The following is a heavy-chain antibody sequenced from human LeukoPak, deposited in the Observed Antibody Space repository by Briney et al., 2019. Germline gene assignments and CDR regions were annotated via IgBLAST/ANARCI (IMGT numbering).Heavy chain of an antibody. D-gene: IGHD4-17*01. J-gene: IGHJ4*02. CDR3: AKDLSYGDYVFVY. Sequence: PGGSLRLSCAASGFTFSSYEMNWVRQAPGRGLEWVSYISSSGSTIYYADSVKGRFTFSRDNAKNSLYLQMSSLRAEDTAVYYCAKDLSYGDYVFVYWGQGTLVTVSS. CDR1: GFTFSSYE. V-gene: IGHV3-48*03. CDR2: ISSSGSTI.